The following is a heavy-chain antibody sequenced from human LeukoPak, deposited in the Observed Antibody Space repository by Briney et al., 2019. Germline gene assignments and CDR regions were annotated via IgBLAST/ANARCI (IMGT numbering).Heavy chain of an antibody. Sequence: GASVKVSCKASGGTFSSYANSWVRQAPGQGLEWMGGIIPIFGTANYAQKFQGRVTITADESTSTAYMELSSLRSEDTAVYYCARDASSLILEWLSPPTAFDIWGQGTMVTVSS. J-gene: IGHJ3*02. CDR3: ARDASSLILEWLSPPTAFDI. CDR2: IIPIFGTA. D-gene: IGHD3-3*01. CDR1: GGTFSSYA. V-gene: IGHV1-69*01.